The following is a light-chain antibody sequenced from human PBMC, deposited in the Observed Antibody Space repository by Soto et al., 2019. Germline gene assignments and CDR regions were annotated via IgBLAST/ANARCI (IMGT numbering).Light chain of an antibody. CDR3: QKYNSAPLT. V-gene: IGKV1-27*01. CDR1: QDIGVY. J-gene: IGKJ4*01. CDR2: DAS. Sequence: DIPMTQSPSSLSASLGDRVTITCRASQDIGVYLAWFQQKPGKVPKLLIYDASTLQSGVPSRFSGSGSGTDFTLTISSLQPEDFATYYCQKYNSAPLTFGGGTKVEIK.